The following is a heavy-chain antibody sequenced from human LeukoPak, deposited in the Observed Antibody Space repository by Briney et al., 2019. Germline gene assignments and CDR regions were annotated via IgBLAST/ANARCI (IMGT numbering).Heavy chain of an antibody. D-gene: IGHD3-22*01. CDR2: ISAYNGNT. Sequence: EASVTVSCKASGYTFTSYGISWVRQAPGQGLEWMGWISAYNGNTNYAQKLQGRVTMTTDTSTSTAYMELRSLRSDDTAVYYCAIVRSGSYFDYWGQGTLVTVSS. J-gene: IGHJ4*02. CDR1: GYTFTSYG. V-gene: IGHV1-18*01. CDR3: AIVRSGSYFDY.